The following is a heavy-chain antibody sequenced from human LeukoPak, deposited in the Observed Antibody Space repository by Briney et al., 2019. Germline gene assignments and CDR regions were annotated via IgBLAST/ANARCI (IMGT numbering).Heavy chain of an antibody. V-gene: IGHV4-59*01. Sequence: PETLSLTCTVSGGSISSYYWSWIRQPPGKGLEWIGYIYYSGSTNYNPSLKSRVTISVDTSKNQFSLKLSSVTAADTAVYYCAIQLWVRGPFDYWGQGTLVTVSS. CDR3: AIQLWVRGPFDY. J-gene: IGHJ4*02. D-gene: IGHD5-18*01. CDR1: GGSISSYY. CDR2: IYYSGST.